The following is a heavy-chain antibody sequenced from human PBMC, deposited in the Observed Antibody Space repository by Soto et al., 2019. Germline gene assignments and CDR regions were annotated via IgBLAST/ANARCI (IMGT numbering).Heavy chain of an antibody. D-gene: IGHD3-10*01. Sequence: QVQLVQSGAELKKPGASVKVSCKASGYTFSNYDMSWVRQATGQGPEWIGWVNPNNGDTGYAQKFQGRVTLTTDISTTTAYMEPTSLGSEDTAIYYCAKVSRKGSAIDFDYWGQGTLITVSS. V-gene: IGHV1-8*01. CDR1: GYTFSNYD. J-gene: IGHJ4*02. CDR2: VNPNNGDT. CDR3: AKVSRKGSAIDFDY.